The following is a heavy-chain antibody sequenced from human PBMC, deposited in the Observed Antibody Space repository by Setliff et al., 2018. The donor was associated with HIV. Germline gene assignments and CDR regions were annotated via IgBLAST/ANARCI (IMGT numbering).Heavy chain of an antibody. CDR2: FYSNGKT. J-gene: IGHJ6*02. CDR3: ARDGSGAPYYGMDV. D-gene: IGHD6-19*01. CDR1: GFTVNSNY. V-gene: IGHV3-66*03. Sequence: GGSLRLSCVASGFTVNSNYINWDRQAPGKGLEWVSVFYSNGKTYYADSVRGRFTISRDNSQNTVSLQTNSLRVEDTAVYYCARDGSGAPYYGMDVWGQGTTVTVSS.